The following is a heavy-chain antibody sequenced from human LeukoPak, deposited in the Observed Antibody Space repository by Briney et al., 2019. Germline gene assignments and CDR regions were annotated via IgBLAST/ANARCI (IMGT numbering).Heavy chain of an antibody. CDR2: ISAYNGST. Sequence: ASVKVSCKASGYTFTSYGISWVRQAPGQGLEWMGWISAYNGSTNYAQKLQGRVTMTTDTSTSTAYMELRSLRSDDTAVYYCARDTIAYYYGSGSQGDAFDIWGQGTMVTVSS. CDR1: GYTFTSYG. J-gene: IGHJ3*02. CDR3: ARDTIAYYYGSGSQGDAFDI. V-gene: IGHV1-18*01. D-gene: IGHD3-10*01.